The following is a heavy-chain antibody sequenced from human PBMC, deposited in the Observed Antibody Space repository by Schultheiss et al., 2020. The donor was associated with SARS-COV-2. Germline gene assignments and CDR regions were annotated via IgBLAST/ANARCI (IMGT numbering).Heavy chain of an antibody. CDR3: ARSRAGRVGAPYFDY. CDR2: IYYSGST. V-gene: IGHV4-61*08. D-gene: IGHD1-26*01. CDR1: GGSISSGGYY. J-gene: IGHJ4*02. Sequence: SETLSLTCTVSGGSISSGGYYWSWIRQHPGKGLEWIGYIYYSGSTNYNPSLKSRVTISVDTSKNQFSLKLSSVTAADTAVYYCARSRAGRVGAPYFDYWGQGTLVTVSS.